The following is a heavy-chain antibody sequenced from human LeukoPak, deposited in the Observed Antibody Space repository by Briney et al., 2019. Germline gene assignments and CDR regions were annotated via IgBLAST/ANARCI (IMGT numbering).Heavy chain of an antibody. D-gene: IGHD3-22*01. CDR2: INHSGST. Sequence: PSETLSLTCAVYGGSFSGYYWSWIRQPPGKGLEWIGEINHSGSTNYNPSLKSRVTISVATSKNQSSLKLSSVTAADTAVYYCARLTYYYDSSGNPYYYYGMDVWGQGTTVTVSS. CDR1: GGSFSGYY. V-gene: IGHV4-34*01. J-gene: IGHJ6*02. CDR3: ARLTYYYDSSGNPYYYYGMDV.